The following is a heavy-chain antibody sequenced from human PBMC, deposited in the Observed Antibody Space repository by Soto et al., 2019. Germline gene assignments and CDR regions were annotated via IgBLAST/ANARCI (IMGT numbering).Heavy chain of an antibody. J-gene: IGHJ1*01. CDR1: GFTFDDNA. V-gene: IGHV3-9*01. CDR3: AISPDRGGRTTFIY. CDR2: INWKSDI. D-gene: IGHD3-16*01. Sequence: GGSLRLSCAVSGFTFDDNAMHWVRQAPEKGLEWVSGINWKSDIGYADSVKGRFTISRDNAENSLYLQMKSPRAEDTALYYCAISPDRGGRTTFIYWGQGTQVTVSS.